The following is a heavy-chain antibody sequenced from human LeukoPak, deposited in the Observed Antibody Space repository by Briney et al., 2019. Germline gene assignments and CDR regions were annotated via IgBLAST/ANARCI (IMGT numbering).Heavy chain of an antibody. V-gene: IGHV5-51*01. J-gene: IGHJ3*02. CDR1: GYSFTSYW. D-gene: IGHD2-15*01. CDR3: ASGYCSGGSCYDAFDI. CDR2: IYPGDSDT. Sequence: GESLKISCKGSGYSFTSYWIGWVRQMPGKGLEWMGTIYPGDSDTRYSPSFQGQVTISADKSISTAYLQWSSLKASDTAMYYCASGYCSGGSCYDAFDIWGQGTMVTVSS.